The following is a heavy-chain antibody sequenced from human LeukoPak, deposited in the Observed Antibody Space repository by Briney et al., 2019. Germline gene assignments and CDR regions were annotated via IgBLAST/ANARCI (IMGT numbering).Heavy chain of an antibody. CDR3: ARTSIPAATAEFDY. CDR2: IYPGDSDT. V-gene: IGHV5-51*01. D-gene: IGHD2-2*01. J-gene: IGHJ4*02. Sequence: GESLQISCKGSGHSFTSYWIGWVRQMPGKGLEWMGIIYPGDSDTRYSPSFQGQVTISADKSISTAYLQWSSLKASDTAMYYCARTSIPAATAEFDYWGQGTLVTVSS. CDR1: GHSFTSYW.